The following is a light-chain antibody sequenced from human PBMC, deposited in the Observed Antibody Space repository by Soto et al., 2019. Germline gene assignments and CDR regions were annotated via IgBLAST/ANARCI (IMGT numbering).Light chain of an antibody. CDR3: QQYRTSRIT. Sequence: EPVLTQSPCTLALSPGGIATRRRRASQSVSSSYLAWYQQKPGQAPRLLIYGASSRATGIPDRFSGSGSGTDFTLTLRRLEPEDFAVYYCQQYRTSRITFGQGTRLEI. CDR1: QSVSSSY. V-gene: IGKV3-20*01. CDR2: GAS. J-gene: IGKJ5*01.